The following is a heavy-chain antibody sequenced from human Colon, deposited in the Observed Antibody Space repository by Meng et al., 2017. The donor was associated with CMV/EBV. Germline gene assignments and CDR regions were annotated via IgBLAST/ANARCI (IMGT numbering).Heavy chain of an antibody. Sequence: KVSCNASGYSFASYDLSCVRLTDGQGLEWVAWMDPGSGNSTHAQRLQGRITLTRDTSTTTAYMELTNLRSEDTAVYFCARGNSWFVYWGQGTLVTVSS. J-gene: IGHJ4*02. D-gene: IGHD3-10*01. CDR1: GYSFASYD. V-gene: IGHV1-8*01. CDR3: ARGNSWFVY. CDR2: MDPGSGNS.